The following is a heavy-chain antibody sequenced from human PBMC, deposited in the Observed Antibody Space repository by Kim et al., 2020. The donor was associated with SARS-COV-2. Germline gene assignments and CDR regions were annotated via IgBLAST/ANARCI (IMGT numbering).Heavy chain of an antibody. D-gene: IGHD2-2*01. V-gene: IGHV3-33*05. CDR1: GFTFSSYG. CDR3: ARAVRPIVVVPAAMYYYYYYGMDV. J-gene: IGHJ6*02. Sequence: GGSLRLSCAASGFTFSSYGMHWVRQAPGKGLEWVAVISYDGSNKYYADSVKGRFTISRENSKNTLYLQMNSLRAEDTAVYYCARAVRPIVVVPAAMYYYYYYGMDVWGQGTTVTVSS. CDR2: ISYDGSNK.